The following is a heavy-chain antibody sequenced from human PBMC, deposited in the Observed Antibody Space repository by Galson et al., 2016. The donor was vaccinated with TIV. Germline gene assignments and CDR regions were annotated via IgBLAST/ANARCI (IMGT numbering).Heavy chain of an antibody. V-gene: IGHV5-10-1*01. CDR3: ARSASAGSGWVDP. Sequence: QSGAEVKKPGESLRISCKTSGYSFTNYWITWVRQMPGKGLEWMGRIDSRDSYTHYSPTFEGHVTISTDKATSTAYLQWTSLKASDSAIYYCARSASAGSGWVDPWGQGTLVTVSS. J-gene: IGHJ5*02. D-gene: IGHD3-10*01. CDR2: IDSRDSYT. CDR1: GYSFTNYW.